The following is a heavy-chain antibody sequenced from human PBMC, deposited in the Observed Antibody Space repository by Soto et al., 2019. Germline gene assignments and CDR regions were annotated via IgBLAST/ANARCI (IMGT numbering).Heavy chain of an antibody. J-gene: IGHJ4*02. D-gene: IGHD6-13*01. CDR1: GSSITITHY. CDR3: ARNSSSSYFDY. CDR2: IHHSGSVFESGST. V-gene: IGHV4-38-2*01. Sequence: SETLSLTCAVSGSSITITHYWGWVRQPPGKGLEWIGSIHHSGSVFESGSTHYNPSFKSRVPISADTSKNQFSLKLTSGTAADTAVYYCARNSSSSYFDYWRRRTLVTVSS.